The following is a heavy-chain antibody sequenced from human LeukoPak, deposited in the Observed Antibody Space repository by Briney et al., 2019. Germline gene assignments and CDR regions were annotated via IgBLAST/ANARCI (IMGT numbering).Heavy chain of an antibody. CDR3: AREVRIDPGWFDP. V-gene: IGHV4-59*11. J-gene: IGHJ5*02. Sequence: SETLSPTCTVSGGSISSHYWSWIRQPPGKGLEWIGYIYYSGSTNYNPSLKSRVTISVDTSKNQFSLKLSSVTAADTAVYYCAREVRIDPGWFDPWGQGTLVTVSS. CDR2: IYYSGST. CDR1: GGSISSHY. D-gene: IGHD2-15*01.